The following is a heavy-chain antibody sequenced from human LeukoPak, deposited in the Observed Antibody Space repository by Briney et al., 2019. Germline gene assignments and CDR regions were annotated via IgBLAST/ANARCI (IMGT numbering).Heavy chain of an antibody. CDR2: ISAYNGNT. D-gene: IGHD1-1*01. CDR1: GYTFTDYY. Sequence: GASVKVSCKASGYTFTDYYLHWLRQAPGQGLEWMGWISAYNGNTNYAQKFQGRVTMTEDTSTDTAYMELSSLRSEDTAVYYCATALRPVHGRERDAFDIWGQGTMVTVSS. J-gene: IGHJ3*02. CDR3: ATALRPVHGRERDAFDI. V-gene: IGHV1/OR15-3*01.